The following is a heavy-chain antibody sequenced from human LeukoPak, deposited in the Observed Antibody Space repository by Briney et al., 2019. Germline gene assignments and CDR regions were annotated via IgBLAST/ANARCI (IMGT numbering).Heavy chain of an antibody. CDR2: IWNDGSSQ. Sequence: PGGSLRLSCAASKFTFSHFGMHWVRQAPGKGLEWVAAIWNDGSSQYYAESVKGRFTVSRDNSHNTLHLQMNSLRPEDTDVYYCAKDAQRGFDYSNSLENWGQGTLVTVSS. J-gene: IGHJ1*01. V-gene: IGHV3-33*06. CDR3: AKDAQRGFDYSNSLEN. CDR1: KFTFSHFG. D-gene: IGHD4-11*01.